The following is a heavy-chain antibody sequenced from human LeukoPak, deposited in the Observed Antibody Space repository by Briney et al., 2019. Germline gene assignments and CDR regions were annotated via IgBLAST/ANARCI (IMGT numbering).Heavy chain of an antibody. CDR1: GGTFSSYA. CDR2: IIPIFGTA. Sequence: SVKVSCKASGGTFSSYAISWVGQAPGQGLEWMGGIIPIFGTANYAQKFQGRVTITADESTSTAYMELSSLRSEDTAVYYCARDRRIAVTEGYFQHWGQGTLVTVSS. CDR3: ARDRRIAVTEGYFQH. D-gene: IGHD6-19*01. J-gene: IGHJ1*01. V-gene: IGHV1-69*13.